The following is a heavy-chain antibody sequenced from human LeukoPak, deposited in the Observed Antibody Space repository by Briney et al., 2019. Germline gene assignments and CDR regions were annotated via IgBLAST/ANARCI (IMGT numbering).Heavy chain of an antibody. CDR3: ANIHWFGDLSPS. V-gene: IGHV4-34*01. CDR2: INHSGST. J-gene: IGHJ3*01. CDR1: GGSFSGYY. Sequence: SETLSLTCAVYGGSFSGYYWSWIRQPPGKGLEWIGEINHSGSTNYNPSLKSRVTISVDTSKNQFSLKLSSVTAADTAVYYCANIHWFGDLSPSWGQGTMVTVSS. D-gene: IGHD3-10*01.